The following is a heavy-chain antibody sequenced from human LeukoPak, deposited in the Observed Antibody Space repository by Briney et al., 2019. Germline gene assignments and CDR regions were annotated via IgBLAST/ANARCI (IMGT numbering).Heavy chain of an antibody. CDR1: GFTFSSYW. CDR3: ARVDTAMVTRGTGAFDY. CDR2: ICYDGSNK. J-gene: IGHJ4*02. D-gene: IGHD5-18*01. V-gene: IGHV3-33*08. Sequence: GGSLRLSCAASGFTFSSYWMTWVRQAPGKGLEWVAVICYDGSNKYYADSVKGRFTISRDNSKNTLYLQMNSLRAEDTAVYYCARVDTAMVTRGTGAFDYWGQGTLVTVSS.